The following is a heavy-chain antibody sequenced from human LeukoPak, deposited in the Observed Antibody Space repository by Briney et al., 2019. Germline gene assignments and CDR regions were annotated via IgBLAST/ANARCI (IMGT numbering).Heavy chain of an antibody. CDR1: GFTFDSYA. J-gene: IGHJ5*02. CDR2: VSRFGGTT. D-gene: IGHD6-13*01. Sequence: GGSLRLSCAASGFTFDSYAMSWVRQAPGKGLEWVSAVSRFGGTTYYADSAKGRFTISRDNSNSTVYLQMNSLRVGDTALYYCVKHVGSRWSNNRFDPWGQGTLVTVS. V-gene: IGHV3-23*01. CDR3: VKHVGSRWSNNRFDP.